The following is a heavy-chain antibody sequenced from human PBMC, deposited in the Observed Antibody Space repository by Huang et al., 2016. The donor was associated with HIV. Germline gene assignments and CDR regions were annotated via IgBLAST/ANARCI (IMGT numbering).Heavy chain of an antibody. CDR3: ARGVYSSGYYPLFDY. J-gene: IGHJ4*02. CDR2: ISAYNGNT. Sequence: QVQLVQSGGEVKKPGASVKVSCKASGYTFSGYGVSWGRQAPGQGLEWMGWISAYNGNTQYAQKLQGRVTMTTDTSTSTAYMELRSLRFDDTAEYYCARGVYSSGYYPLFDYWGQGTLVTVTS. D-gene: IGHD3-22*01. CDR1: GYTFSGYG. V-gene: IGHV1-18*01.